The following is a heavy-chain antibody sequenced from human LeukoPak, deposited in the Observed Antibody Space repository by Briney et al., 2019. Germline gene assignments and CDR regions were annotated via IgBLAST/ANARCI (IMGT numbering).Heavy chain of an antibody. J-gene: IGHJ5*02. CDR1: GFTFSDYY. CDR2: ISSSGSTI. CDR3: ARRFWSGYYNWFDP. D-gene: IGHD3-3*01. V-gene: IGHV3-11*04. Sequence: KPGGSLRLSCAASGFTFSDYYMSWIRQAPGKGLEWVSYISSSGSTIYYADSVKGRFTISRDNAKNLLYLQMNSLRAEDTAVYYCARRFWSGYYNWFDPWGQGTLVTVSS.